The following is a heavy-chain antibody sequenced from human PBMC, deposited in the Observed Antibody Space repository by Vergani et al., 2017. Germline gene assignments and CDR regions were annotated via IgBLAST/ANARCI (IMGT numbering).Heavy chain of an antibody. V-gene: IGHV4-59*01. CDR2: IYYSGST. CDR1: GVSIRSYY. D-gene: IGHD5-18*01. Sequence: QVQLQESGPGLVKPSETLSLTCTVSGVSIRSYYWSWIRQPPWKGLEWIWYIYYSGSTNYNPSLKSRVTISVDTSKNQFSLKLSSVTAADTAVYYCARGYSYGYRYFDLWGRGTLVTVSS. J-gene: IGHJ2*01. CDR3: ARGYSYGYRYFDL.